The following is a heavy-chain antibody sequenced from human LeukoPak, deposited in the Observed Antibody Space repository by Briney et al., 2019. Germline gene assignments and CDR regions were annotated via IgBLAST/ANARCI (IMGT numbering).Heavy chain of an antibody. Sequence: TAGSLRLSCAASTFTFSSYALSWLRQAPGKGLEWVSAPSAGADSTYYADSVQGRFTISRDNSKNTLFLQMSGLRAEDTAVYFCARGAYGDYDSWGQGTLVTVSS. CDR1: TFTFSSYA. V-gene: IGHV3-23*01. J-gene: IGHJ5*01. CDR3: ARGAYGDYDS. CDR2: PSAGADST. D-gene: IGHD4-17*01.